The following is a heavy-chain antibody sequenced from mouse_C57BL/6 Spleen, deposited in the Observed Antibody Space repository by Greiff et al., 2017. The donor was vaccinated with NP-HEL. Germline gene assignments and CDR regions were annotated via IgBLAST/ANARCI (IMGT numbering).Heavy chain of an antibody. Sequence: EVQLVESEGALVQPGSSMKLSCTASGFTFSDYYMAWVRQVPEKGLEWVANINYDGSSTYYLDSLKSRFIISRDNAKNILYLQMSSLKSEDTATYYCARDSIFMDYWGQGTSVTVSS. CDR2: INYDGSST. V-gene: IGHV5-16*01. D-gene: IGHD2-10*02. CDR1: GFTFSDYY. J-gene: IGHJ4*01. CDR3: ARDSIFMDY.